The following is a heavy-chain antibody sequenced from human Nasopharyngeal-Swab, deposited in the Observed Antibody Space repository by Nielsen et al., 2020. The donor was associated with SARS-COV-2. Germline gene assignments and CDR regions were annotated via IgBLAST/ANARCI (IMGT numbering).Heavy chain of an antibody. CDR2: ISAYNGNT. V-gene: IGHV1-18*01. Sequence: WVRQAPGQGLEWMGWISAYNGNTNYAQKLQDRVTMTTDTSTSTAYMELRSLRSDDTAVYYCARAPDSSSWYISIDWFDPWGQGTLVTVSS. J-gene: IGHJ5*02. CDR3: ARAPDSSSWYISIDWFDP. D-gene: IGHD6-13*01.